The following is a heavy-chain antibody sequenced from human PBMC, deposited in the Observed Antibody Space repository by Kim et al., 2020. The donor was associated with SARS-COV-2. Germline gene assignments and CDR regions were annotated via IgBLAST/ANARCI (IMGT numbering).Heavy chain of an antibody. J-gene: IGHJ6*04. Sequence: ASVKVSCKASGYTFISYYMHWVRQAPGQGLEWMGIINPSGGSTSYAQKFQGRVTMTRDTSTSTVYMELSSLRSEDTAVYYCARDGIAAGGTEYYYYYGMDVWGKGTTLTVSS. CDR3: ARDGIAAGGTEYYYYYGMDV. CDR2: INPSGGST. CDR1: GYTFISYY. V-gene: IGHV1-46*01. D-gene: IGHD6-13*01.